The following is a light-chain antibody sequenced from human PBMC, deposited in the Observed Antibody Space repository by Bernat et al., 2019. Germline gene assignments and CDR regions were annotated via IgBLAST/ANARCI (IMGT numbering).Light chain of an antibody. Sequence: EIVMTQSPATLSVSPGERATLSCRASQSVSSNLAWYQQKPGQAPRLLIYDPSTRATGIPSRFSGSGSGTEFTLTISSLQSEDFAFYYCQQYNNWLPTFGQGTKVGIK. V-gene: IGKV3-15*01. CDR3: QQYNNWLPT. CDR1: QSVSSN. J-gene: IGKJ1*01. CDR2: DPS.